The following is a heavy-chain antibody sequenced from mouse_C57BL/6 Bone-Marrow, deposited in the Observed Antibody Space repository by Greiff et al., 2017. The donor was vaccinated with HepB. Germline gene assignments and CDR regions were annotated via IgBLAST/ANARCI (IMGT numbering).Heavy chain of an antibody. V-gene: IGHV5-4*01. CDR2: ISDGGSYT. CDR1: GFTFSSYA. Sequence: EVKLMESGGGLVKPGGSLKLSCAASGFTFSSYAMSWVRQTPEKRLEWVATISDGGSYTYYPDNVKGRFSISRDNAKNNLYLQMSHLKSEDTAMYYCAREGGVFDYWGQGTTLTVSS. CDR3: AREGGVFDY. J-gene: IGHJ2*01.